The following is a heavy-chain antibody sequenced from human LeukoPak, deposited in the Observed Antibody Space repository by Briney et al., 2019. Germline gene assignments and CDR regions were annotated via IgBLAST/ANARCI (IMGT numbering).Heavy chain of an antibody. V-gene: IGHV1-18*01. J-gene: IGHJ4*01. CDR2: ISAYNGNT. D-gene: IGHD3-22*01. CDR1: GYTFTSYG. Sequence: GASVKVSCKASGYTFTSYGISWVRQAPGQGLEWMGWISAYNGNTNYAQKLQGRVTMTTDTSTSTAYMELRSLRSDDTAVSYCARTPYYSDSSGYYLPDWGHGTLVTVSS. CDR3: ARTPYYSDSSGYYLPD.